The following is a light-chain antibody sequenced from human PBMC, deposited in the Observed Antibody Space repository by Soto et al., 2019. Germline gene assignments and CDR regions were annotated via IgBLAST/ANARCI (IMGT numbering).Light chain of an antibody. CDR2: EVS. CDR3: LSYTTTEAGV. CDR1: SSDVGGYNY. Sequence: QSALTQPASVSGSPGQSITISCTGTSSDVGGYNYVSWYQQHPGKAPKLVIYEVSNRPSGVSNRFSGSKSGNTASLTISGLQAEDEAHYYCLSYTTTEAGVFGGGTKVTVL. V-gene: IGLV2-14*01. J-gene: IGLJ3*02.